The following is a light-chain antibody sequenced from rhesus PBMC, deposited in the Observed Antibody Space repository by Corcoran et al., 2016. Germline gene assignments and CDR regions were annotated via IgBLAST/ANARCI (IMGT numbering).Light chain of an antibody. CDR1: QSLRHSNGSTY. Sequence: DIVMTQTPLSLPVTPGEPASISCRSSQSLRHSNGSTYWFWYLQKPGQSPQLRSYLGSNRASGVPARFSGTWSGTEFTLKLSQVEAEDVWVYYCLQDIRLPWTFGQGTKVEIK. J-gene: IGKJ1*01. CDR3: LQDIRLPWT. V-gene: IGKV2-61*03. CDR2: LGS.